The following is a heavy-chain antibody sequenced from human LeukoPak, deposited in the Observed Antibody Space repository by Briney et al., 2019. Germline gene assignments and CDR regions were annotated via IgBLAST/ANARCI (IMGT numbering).Heavy chain of an antibody. CDR2: IIPSGGST. D-gene: IGHD4-17*01. V-gene: IGHV1-46*01. CDR3: ARDSYGIDY. J-gene: IGHJ4*02. CDR1: GYTFARYH. Sequence: ASVKVSCKASGYTFARYHIYWVRQVPGQGLECMGRIIPSGGSTNYAQNFQGRLTMTRDMSTSTVYMELSNLRAEDTAVYFCARDSYGIDYWGQGTLVTVSS.